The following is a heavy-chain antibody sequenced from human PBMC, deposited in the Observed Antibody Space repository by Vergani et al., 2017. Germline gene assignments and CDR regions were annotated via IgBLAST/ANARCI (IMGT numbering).Heavy chain of an antibody. V-gene: IGHV4-59*01. CDR3: ARWTTVNGMDV. J-gene: IGHJ6*02. Sequence: VQLVESGGGLVKPGGSLRLSCAASGFTFSSYSMNWVRQAPGKGLEWIGSIYYSGSTYYNPSLKSRVTISVDTSKNQFSLKLSSVTAADTAVYYCARWTTVNGMDVWGQGTTVTVSS. CDR1: GFTFSSYS. CDR2: IYYSGST. D-gene: IGHD4-11*01.